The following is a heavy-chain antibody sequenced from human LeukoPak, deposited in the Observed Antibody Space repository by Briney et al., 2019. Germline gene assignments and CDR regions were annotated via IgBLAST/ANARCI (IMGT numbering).Heavy chain of an antibody. CDR2: ISSSTTYI. Sequence: GGSLGLSCAASGFTFDSFSINWVRQAPGKGLEWVASISSSTTYIYYAGSVKGRFTISRDNAKNLVYLEMNSLRAEDTAVYYCARVPGEMGATLAYLDYWGQGTLVIVSS. CDR3: ARVPGEMGATLAYLDY. V-gene: IGHV3-21*01. D-gene: IGHD1-26*01. J-gene: IGHJ4*02. CDR1: GFTFDSFS.